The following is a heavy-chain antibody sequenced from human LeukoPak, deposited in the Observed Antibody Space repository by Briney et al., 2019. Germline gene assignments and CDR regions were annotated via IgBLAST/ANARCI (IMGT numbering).Heavy chain of an antibody. V-gene: IGHV3-21*06. CDR2: ITSSSSYI. D-gene: IGHD1-26*01. Sequence: GGSLRLSCAASGFTFSSYNLNWVRQAPGKGPEWVSSITSSSSYIYYADSVKGRFTISRDNAKNSLYLQMDSLRVEDTAVYYCARDPYSGSYGPYYYYYMDVWGEGTTVTISS. CDR3: ARDPYSGSYGPYYYYYMDV. CDR1: GFTFSSYN. J-gene: IGHJ6*03.